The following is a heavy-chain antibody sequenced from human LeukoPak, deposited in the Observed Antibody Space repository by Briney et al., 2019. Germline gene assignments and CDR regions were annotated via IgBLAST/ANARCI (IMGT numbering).Heavy chain of an antibody. CDR2: ISYDGSNK. V-gene: IGHV3-30*18. J-gene: IGHJ3*02. D-gene: IGHD2-21*02. CDR1: GFTFSSYG. CDR3: AKVWGVTLSLDAFDI. Sequence: PGGSLRLSCAASGFTFSSYGMHWVRQAPGKGLEWVAVISYDGSNKYYADSVKGRFTISRDNSKNTLYLQMNSLRAEDTAVYYCAKVWGVTLSLDAFDIWGQGTMVTVSS.